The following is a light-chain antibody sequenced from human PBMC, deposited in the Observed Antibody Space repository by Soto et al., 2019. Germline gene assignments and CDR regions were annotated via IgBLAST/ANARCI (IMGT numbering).Light chain of an antibody. Sequence: LTQPPSVSGAPGQRVTISCAGGSSNIGAGYDVHWYQHIPGTAPKLLIYINTNRPSGVPDRFSGSRSGPSASLAITGLQAQDEAVYFCQSYDSTLKTYVFGSGTKVTVL. J-gene: IGLJ1*01. V-gene: IGLV1-40*01. CDR3: QSYDSTLKTYV. CDR2: INT. CDR1: SSNIGAGYD.